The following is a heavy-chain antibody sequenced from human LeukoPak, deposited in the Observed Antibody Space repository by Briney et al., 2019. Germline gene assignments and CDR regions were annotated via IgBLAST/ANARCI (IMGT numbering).Heavy chain of an antibody. CDR1: GGSISSSGYY. V-gene: IGHV4-39*01. CDR2: IYDSGST. Sequence: SETLSLTCTVSGGSISSSGYYWGWIRQPPGKGLEWIGSIYDSGSTYYNPSLKSRVTMSVDTSKNQFSLKLNSVTAADTAVYYCARGSTGTTLYDHWGQGTLVTVSS. D-gene: IGHD1-1*01. J-gene: IGHJ4*02. CDR3: ARGSTGTTLYDH.